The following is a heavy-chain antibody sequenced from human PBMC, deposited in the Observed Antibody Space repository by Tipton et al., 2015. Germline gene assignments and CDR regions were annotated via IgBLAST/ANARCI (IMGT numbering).Heavy chain of an antibody. D-gene: IGHD5-24*01. J-gene: IGHJ6*02. V-gene: IGHV4-61*01. Sequence: LRLSCTVSGGSVNSANYYWSWIRQPPGKGLEWIGYISYSGSTHYNPPFKSRVAISVDTSKNQFSLTLNSVTAADTAVYYCARDLEHGMDVWGQGTTVTVSS. CDR3: ARDLEHGMDV. CDR2: ISYSGST. CDR1: GGSVNSANYY.